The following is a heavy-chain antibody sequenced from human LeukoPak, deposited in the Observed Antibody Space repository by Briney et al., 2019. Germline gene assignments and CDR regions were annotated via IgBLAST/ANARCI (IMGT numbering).Heavy chain of an antibody. CDR3: TRDRITMVRGVTPLWY. J-gene: IGHJ4*02. D-gene: IGHD3-10*01. CDR1: GFTFSSYS. V-gene: IGHV3-49*04. Sequence: GGSLRLSCAASGFTFSSYSMNWVRRAPGKGLEWVGFIRSKAYGGTTEYAASVKGRFTISRDDSKSIAYLQMNSLKTEDTAVYYCTRDRITMVRGVTPLWYWGQGTLVTVSS. CDR2: IRSKAYGGTT.